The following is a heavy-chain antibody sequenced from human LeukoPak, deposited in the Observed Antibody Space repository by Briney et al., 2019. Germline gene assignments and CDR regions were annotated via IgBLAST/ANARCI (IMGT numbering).Heavy chain of an antibody. CDR2: ISSSGNTI. J-gene: IGHJ4*02. D-gene: IGHD6-19*01. V-gene: IGHV3-48*03. CDR3: ARVRSATPDY. CDR1: GFTFSSYE. Sequence: GGSLRLSCAASGFTFSSYEMNWVRQAPGKGLEWVSYISSSGNTIYYADSVKGRFTISRDNAKNSLYLQMNSLRAEDTTVYYCARVRSATPDYWGQGTLVTVSS.